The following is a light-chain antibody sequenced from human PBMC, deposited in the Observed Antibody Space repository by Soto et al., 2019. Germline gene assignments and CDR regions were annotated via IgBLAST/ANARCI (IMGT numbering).Light chain of an antibody. J-gene: IGLJ2*01. Sequence: QSVLTQPPSVSAAPGQTVTISCTGSSSNIGTYYVSWYQHLPGTAPKLLIYDNNERPSGIPDRFSGSKSGTSATLGITGLQTEDEADYHCGTWDSSLSAVVFGGGTKVTVL. CDR3: GTWDSSLSAVV. CDR2: DNN. V-gene: IGLV1-51*01. CDR1: SSNIGTYY.